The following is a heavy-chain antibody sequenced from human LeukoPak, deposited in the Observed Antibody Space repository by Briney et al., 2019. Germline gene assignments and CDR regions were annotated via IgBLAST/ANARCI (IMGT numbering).Heavy chain of an antibody. CDR2: IYYSETT. CDR1: GGSISSGDYY. J-gene: IGHJ4*02. Sequence: SETLSLTCAISGGSISSGDYYWTWIRQAPGKGLEWIGYIYYSETTDYNPSLQSRAIFSLDTSKNQVSLKLTSVTAADPAVYFCARGGEGADSYGPHYFDFWGQGALAVVSS. CDR3: ARGGEGADSYGPHYFDF. V-gene: IGHV4-30-4*01. D-gene: IGHD3-10*01.